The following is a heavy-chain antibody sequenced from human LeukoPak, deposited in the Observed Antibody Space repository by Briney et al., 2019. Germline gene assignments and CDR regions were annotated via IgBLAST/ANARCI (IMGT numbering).Heavy chain of an antibody. D-gene: IGHD2-8*01. V-gene: IGHV4-34*01. J-gene: IGHJ4*01. CDR2: INHSGST. Sequence: SETLSLTCAVYGGSFSGYYWSWIRQPPGKGLEWIGEINHSGSTNYNPSLKSRVTISVDTSKNQFSLKLSSVTAADTAVYYCARATLISRVFDYWGHGTLVTVSS. CDR3: ARATLISRVFDY. CDR1: GGSFSGYY.